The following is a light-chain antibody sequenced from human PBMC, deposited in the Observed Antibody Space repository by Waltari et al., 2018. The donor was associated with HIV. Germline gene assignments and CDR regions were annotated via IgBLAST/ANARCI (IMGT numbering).Light chain of an antibody. Sequence: ENVLTQSPGTIYLSPGERATLSCSANETMSSSLLAWYQQKPGQAPRLRIYGATNRATDIPDRFSGSGYGTDFTLTITGLDTEDFAVYYWQRFERSCTFGQGTRLEMK. CDR2: GAT. J-gene: IGKJ5*01. V-gene: IGKV3-20*01. CDR1: ETMSSSL. CDR3: QRFERSCT.